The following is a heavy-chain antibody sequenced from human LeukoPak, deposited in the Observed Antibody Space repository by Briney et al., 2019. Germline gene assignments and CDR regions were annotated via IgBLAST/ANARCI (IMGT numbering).Heavy chain of an antibody. CDR2: IIPIFGTA. V-gene: IGHV1-69*13. D-gene: IGHD3-3*01. J-gene: IGHJ4*02. CDR1: GGTFSSYA. CDR3: ATGTVVLLEWFN. Sequence: ASVNVSCKASGGTFSSYAISWVRQAPGQGLEWMGGIIPIFGTANYAQKFQGRVTITADESTSTAYMELSSLRSEDTAVYYCATGTVVLLEWFNWGQGTLVTVSS.